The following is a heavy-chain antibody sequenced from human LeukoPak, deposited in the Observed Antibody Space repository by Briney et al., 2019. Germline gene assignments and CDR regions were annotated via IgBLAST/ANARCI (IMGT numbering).Heavy chain of an antibody. CDR2: ISSSSSYI. J-gene: IGHJ4*02. CDR3: ARAEPVAGLDY. V-gene: IGHV3-21*01. CDR1: GFTVSSYS. Sequence: GGSLRLSCAASGFTVSSYSMNWVRQAPGKGLEWVSSISSSSSYIYYADSVKGRFTISRDNAKNSLYLQMNSLRAEDTAVYYCARAEPVAGLDYWGQGTLVTVSS. D-gene: IGHD6-19*01.